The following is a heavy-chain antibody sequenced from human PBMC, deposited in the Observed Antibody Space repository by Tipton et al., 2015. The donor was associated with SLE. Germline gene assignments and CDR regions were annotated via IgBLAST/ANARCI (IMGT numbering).Heavy chain of an antibody. CDR3: TKGVYSVLNWFDP. D-gene: IGHD4-11*01. CDR1: GGSIDTTTYF. CDR2: ISTGGDT. J-gene: IGHJ5*02. V-gene: IGHV4-61*02. Sequence: TLSLTCTVSGGSIDTTTYFWNWLRQPAGERLEWIGRISTGGDTSYNPSLKNRVTISIDISKNQFSLKMTSMTAADTAVYYCTKGVYSVLNWFDPWGQGTQVTVSS.